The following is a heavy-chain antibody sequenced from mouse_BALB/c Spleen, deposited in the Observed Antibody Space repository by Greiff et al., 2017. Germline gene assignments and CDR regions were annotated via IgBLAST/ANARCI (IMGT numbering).Heavy chain of an antibody. D-gene: IGHD1-1*02. CDR2: ISYSGST. J-gene: IGHJ1*01. CDR1: GDSITSGY. V-gene: IGHV3-8*02. Sequence: EVKLMESGPSLVKPSQTLSLTCSVTGDSITSGYWNWIRKFPGNKLEYMGYISYSGSTYYNPSLKSRISITRDTSKNQYYLQLNSVTTEDTATYYCARGGGYYWYFDVWGAGTTVTVSS. CDR3: ARGGGYYWYFDV.